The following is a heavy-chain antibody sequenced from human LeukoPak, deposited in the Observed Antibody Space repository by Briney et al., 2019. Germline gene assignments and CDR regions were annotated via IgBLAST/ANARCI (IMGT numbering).Heavy chain of an antibody. CDR3: AKDGGESGATITY. J-gene: IGHJ4*02. CDR2: ISWYSGGI. V-gene: IGHV3-9*01. D-gene: IGHD5-12*01. CDR1: GFTFDDYA. Sequence: PGGSLRLSCAASGFTFDDYAMHWVRQAPGKGLEWVSGISWYSGGIGYADSVKGRFTISRDNAKNSLYLQMNSLRAEDTALYYCAKDGGESGATITYWGQGTLVTVSS.